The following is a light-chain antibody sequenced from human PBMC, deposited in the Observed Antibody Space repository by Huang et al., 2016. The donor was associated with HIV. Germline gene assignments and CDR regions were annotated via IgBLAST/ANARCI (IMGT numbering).Light chain of an antibody. Sequence: EIVLTQSPATLSLSPGERATLSCRASQSVSSYLAWYQQRPGQAPRLLIDDTSNRATDIPARFRGSGSGTDFTLTISNLEPEDFAVYYCQQRTNWPLYTFGQGTKLEIK. CDR1: QSVSSY. CDR2: DTS. V-gene: IGKV3-11*01. CDR3: QQRTNWPLYT. J-gene: IGKJ2*01.